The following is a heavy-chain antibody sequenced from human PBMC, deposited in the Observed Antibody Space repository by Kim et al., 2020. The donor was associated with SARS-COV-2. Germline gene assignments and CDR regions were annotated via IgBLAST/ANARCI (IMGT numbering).Heavy chain of an antibody. J-gene: IGHJ4*02. CDR1: GGSISSYY. CDR2: IYYSGST. CDR3: ASSGYYYDSSGPFDY. Sequence: SETLSLTCTVSGGSISSYYWSWIRQPPGKGLEWIGYIYYSGSTNYNPALKSRVTISVDTSKNQFSLKLSSVTAADTAVYYCASSGYYYDSSGPFDYWGQGTLVTVSS. D-gene: IGHD3-22*01. V-gene: IGHV4-59*08.